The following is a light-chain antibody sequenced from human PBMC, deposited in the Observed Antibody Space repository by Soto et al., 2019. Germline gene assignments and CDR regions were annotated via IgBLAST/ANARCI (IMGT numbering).Light chain of an antibody. J-gene: IGLJ1*01. Sequence: QLVLTQPPSVSGTPGQTVTITCSGSSTNIGSSSVKWYQQFPGAAPKLLIYSNALRPSGIPNRFSGSKSGTSASLAISGLQPEDEADYYCSAWDDRLMGVFGPGTKLTVL. CDR3: SAWDDRLMGV. CDR1: STNIGSSS. CDR2: SNA. V-gene: IGLV1-44*01.